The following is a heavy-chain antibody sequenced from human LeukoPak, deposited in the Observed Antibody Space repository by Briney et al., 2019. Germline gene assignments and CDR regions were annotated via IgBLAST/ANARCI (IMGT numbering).Heavy chain of an antibody. CDR2: MNPNSGDT. V-gene: IGHV1-2*02. D-gene: IGHD6-19*01. J-gene: IGHJ4*02. Sequence: ASVKVSCKASGYTFTGYYMHWVRQAPGQGLEWTGWMNPNSGDTKYAQKFQGRVTTARDMSIGTAYLELSRLRSDDAAVYYCARSSGWLFDYWGQGTLVTVSS. CDR1: GYTFTGYY. CDR3: ARSSGWLFDY.